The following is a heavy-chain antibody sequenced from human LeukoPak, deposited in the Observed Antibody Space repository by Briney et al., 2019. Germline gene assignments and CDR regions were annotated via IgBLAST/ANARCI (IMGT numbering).Heavy chain of an antibody. Sequence: PGGSLRLSCAASGFTFSSYSMNWVRQAPGKGLDWVSYISSSSSTIYYADSVKGRFTISRDNAKNSLYLQMNSLRAEDTAVYYCARDLLRFLEWLYSMDVWGKGTTVTVSS. CDR3: ARDLLRFLEWLYSMDV. D-gene: IGHD3-3*01. J-gene: IGHJ6*04. CDR2: ISSSSSTI. V-gene: IGHV3-48*01. CDR1: GFTFSSYS.